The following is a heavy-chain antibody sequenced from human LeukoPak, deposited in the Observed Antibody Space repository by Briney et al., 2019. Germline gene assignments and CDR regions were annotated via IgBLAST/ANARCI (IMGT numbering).Heavy chain of an antibody. CDR3: ARGQYCGGDCYPPFGY. CDR2: IDGSGGTT. CDR1: GFTFTRNA. D-gene: IGHD2-21*02. J-gene: IGHJ4*02. V-gene: IGHV3-23*01. Sequence: GGSLRLSCAASGFTFTRNAMAWVRQAPGKGLEWVSAIDGSGGTTFYADSAKGRFTISRDNSKNTLYLQMNSLRAEDTAVYYCARGQYCGGDCYPPFGYWGQGTRVTVSS.